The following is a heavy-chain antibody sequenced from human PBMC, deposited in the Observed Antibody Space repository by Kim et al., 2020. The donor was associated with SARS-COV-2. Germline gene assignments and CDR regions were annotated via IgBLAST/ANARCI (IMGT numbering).Heavy chain of an antibody. Sequence: GESLKISCKGSGYSFTSYWIGWVRQMPGKGLEWMGIIYPGDSDTRYSPSFQGQVTISADKSISTAYLQWSSLKASDTAMYYCARQDYYDSSGYPYYFDYWGQGTLVTVSS. CDR3: ARQDYYDSSGYPYYFDY. CDR1: GYSFTSYW. J-gene: IGHJ4*02. V-gene: IGHV5-51*01. CDR2: IYPGDSDT. D-gene: IGHD3-22*01.